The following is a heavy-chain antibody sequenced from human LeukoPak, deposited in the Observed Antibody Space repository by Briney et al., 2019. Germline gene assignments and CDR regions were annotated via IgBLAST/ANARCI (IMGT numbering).Heavy chain of an antibody. J-gene: IGHJ4*02. Sequence: ASVKVSCKASGYTLSSFGISWVRQAPGQGLEWMGWISAYNGNTHYAQKLQGRVTMTTDTSTSTAYMELRSLRSDDTAVYYCARGADIVATTYFDYWGQGTLVTVSS. D-gene: IGHD5-12*01. CDR3: ARGADIVATTYFDY. CDR1: GYTLSSFG. CDR2: ISAYNGNT. V-gene: IGHV1-18*01.